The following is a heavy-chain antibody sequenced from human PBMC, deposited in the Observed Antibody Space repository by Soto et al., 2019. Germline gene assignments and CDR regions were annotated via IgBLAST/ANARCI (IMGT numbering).Heavy chain of an antibody. CDR2: IDWDDDK. D-gene: IGHD5-18*01. V-gene: IGHV2-70*01. CDR1: GFSLSTSGMC. J-gene: IGHJ6*02. Sequence: GSGPTLVNPTQTLTLTCTFSGFSLSTSGMCVSWIRQPPGKALEWLALIDWDDDKYYSTSLKTRLTISKDTSKNQVVLTMTNMDPVDTATYYCARMSWDTAMEPSYYYYYGMDVWGQGTTVTVSS. CDR3: ARMSWDTAMEPSYYYYYGMDV.